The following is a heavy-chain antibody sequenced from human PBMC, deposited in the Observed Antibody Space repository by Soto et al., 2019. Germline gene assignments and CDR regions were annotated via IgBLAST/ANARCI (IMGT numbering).Heavy chain of an antibody. CDR2: ISGSGANT. CDR3: VRERSGYSYADS. CDR1: GFTFSSYA. J-gene: IGHJ4*02. V-gene: IGHV3-23*01. D-gene: IGHD5-18*01. Sequence: GGSLRLPCAASGFTFSSYAMSWVRQAPGKGLEWVSAISGSGANTYYTDSVKGRFTISRDNFKNTLYLQMNSLRAEDSAMFYCVRERSGYSYADSWGQGTLVTVSS.